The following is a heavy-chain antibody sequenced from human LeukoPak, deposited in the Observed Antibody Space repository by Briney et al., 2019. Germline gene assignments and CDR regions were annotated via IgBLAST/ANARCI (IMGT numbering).Heavy chain of an antibody. J-gene: IGHJ5*02. V-gene: IGHV1-2*02. CDR1: GYTFTSYG. CDR2: INPNSGGT. CDR3: ARGPIVVVPAANWFDP. Sequence: ASVKVSCKASGYTFTSYGISWVRPAPGQGLEWMGWINPNSGGTNYAQKFQGRVTMTRDTSISTAYMELSRLRSDDTAVYYCARGPIVVVPAANWFDPWGQGTLVTVSS. D-gene: IGHD2-2*01.